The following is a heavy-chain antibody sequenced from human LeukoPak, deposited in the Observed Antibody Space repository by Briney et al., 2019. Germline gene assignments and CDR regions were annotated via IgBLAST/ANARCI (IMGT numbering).Heavy chain of an antibody. D-gene: IGHD3-3*01. CDR2: ISGSGGST. Sequence: GGSLRLSCAASGFTFSSYGMSWVRQAPGKGLEWVSAISGSGGSTYYADSVKGRFTISRDNSKNTLYLQMNSLRAEDTAVYYCAKDPDVVYYDFWSGYWGFDYWGQGTLVTVSS. CDR3: AKDPDVVYYDFWSGYWGFDY. V-gene: IGHV3-23*01. J-gene: IGHJ4*02. CDR1: GFTFSSYG.